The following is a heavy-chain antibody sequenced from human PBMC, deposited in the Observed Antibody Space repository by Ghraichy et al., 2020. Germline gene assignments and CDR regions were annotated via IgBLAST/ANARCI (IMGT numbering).Heavy chain of an antibody. CDR1: GFTFSDYY. CDR3: ARHRAVNYGGGNSPFNY. V-gene: IGHV3-11*01. CDR2: ISSSHNTI. Sequence: AGSLRLSCAASGFTFSDYYMSWIRQAPGKGLEWVSYISSSHNTIHYADSVKGRFTISRDNAKNSLYLQMSSLRADDTAVDYCARHRAVNYGGGNSPFNYWGQGTLVTVSS. D-gene: IGHD4-23*01. J-gene: IGHJ4*02.